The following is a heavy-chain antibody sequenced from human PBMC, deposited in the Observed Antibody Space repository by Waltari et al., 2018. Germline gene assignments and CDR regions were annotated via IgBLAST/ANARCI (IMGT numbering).Heavy chain of an antibody. CDR2: IKQDGSEK. D-gene: IGHD6-13*01. Sequence: EVQLVESGGGLVQPGGSLRLSCAASGFTFSSYWMSWVRQAPGKGLEWVANIKQDGSEKYYVDSVKGRFTISRDNAKNSLYLQMNSLRAEDTAVYYCARDLGQQLAYYYYYGMDVWGQGTTVTVSS. CDR3: ARDLGQQLAYYYYYGMDV. J-gene: IGHJ6*02. CDR1: GFTFSSYW. V-gene: IGHV3-7*01.